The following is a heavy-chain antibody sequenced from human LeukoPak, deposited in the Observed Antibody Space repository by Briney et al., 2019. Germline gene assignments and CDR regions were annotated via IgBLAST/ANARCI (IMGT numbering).Heavy chain of an antibody. Sequence: SDTLSLTCAVYGGSFSGYYWSWIRQPPGKGLEWIGEINHSGSTNYNPSLKSRVTISVDTSKNQFSLKLSSVTAADTAVYYCARGGWDYYDSSGAPYYFDYWGQGTLVTVSS. CDR3: ARGGWDYYDSSGAPYYFDY. CDR2: INHSGST. D-gene: IGHD3-22*01. V-gene: IGHV4-34*01. CDR1: GGSFSGYY. J-gene: IGHJ4*02.